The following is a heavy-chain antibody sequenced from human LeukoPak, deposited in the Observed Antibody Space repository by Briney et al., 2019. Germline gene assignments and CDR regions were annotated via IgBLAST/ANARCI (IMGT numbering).Heavy chain of an antibody. J-gene: IGHJ3*02. CDR1: GGTFSSYA. D-gene: IGHD2-2*01. V-gene: IGHV1-69*05. CDR3: ARADCSSTSCPSYDAFDI. Sequence: SVKVSCKASGGTFSSYAISWVRQAPGQGLEWMGGIIPIFGTANYAQKFQGRVTITTDESTSTAYMELSSLRPEDTAVYYCARADCSSTSCPSYDAFDIWGQGTMVTVSS. CDR2: IIPIFGTA.